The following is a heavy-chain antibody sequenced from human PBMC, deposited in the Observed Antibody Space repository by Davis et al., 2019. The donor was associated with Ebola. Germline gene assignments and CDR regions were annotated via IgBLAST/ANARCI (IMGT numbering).Heavy chain of an antibody. D-gene: IGHD2-15*01. V-gene: IGHV3-48*02. J-gene: IGHJ4*02. CDR2: IRTSGSTK. CDR1: GFTFSSYW. Sequence: GGSLRLSCAASGFTFSSYWMHWVRQAPGKGLEWVSYIRTSGSTKYYADSVKGRFSISRDDAKNSLYLQMNSLRDEDTAVYYCAIPDCSGADCYSVYIKSWGQGTLVTVSS. CDR3: AIPDCSGADCYSVYIKS.